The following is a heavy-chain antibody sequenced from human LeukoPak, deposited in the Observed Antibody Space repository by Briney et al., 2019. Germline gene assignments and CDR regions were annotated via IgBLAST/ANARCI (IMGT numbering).Heavy chain of an antibody. CDR1: AFIFSSDD. D-gene: IGHD2-2*01. V-gene: IGHV3-33*05. J-gene: IGHJ4*02. CDR2: VQSNGRNK. CDR3: ARESEGGTGTSCPDY. Sequence: SGGSLRLSCAASAFIFSSDDMHWVRQAPGKGLEWVAGVQSNGRNKYYVDSVKGRFAISRDNSKSTLYLQVNSLRVEDTALYYCARESEGGTGTSCPDYWGQGTLVTVSS.